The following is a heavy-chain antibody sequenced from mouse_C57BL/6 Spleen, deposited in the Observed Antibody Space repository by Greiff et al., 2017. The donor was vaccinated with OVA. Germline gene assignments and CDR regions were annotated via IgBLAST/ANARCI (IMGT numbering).Heavy chain of an antibody. CDR1: GFTFSSYG. CDR2: ISSGGSYT. D-gene: IGHD2-2*01. CDR3: ARRGLRTFAY. J-gene: IGHJ3*01. V-gene: IGHV5-6*01. Sequence: VQLQQSGGDLVKPGGSLKLSCAASGFTFSSYGMSWVRQTPDKRLEWVATISSGGSYTYYPDRVKGRFTISRDNAKNTLYLQMSSLKSEDTAMYYCARRGLRTFAYWGQGTLVTVSA.